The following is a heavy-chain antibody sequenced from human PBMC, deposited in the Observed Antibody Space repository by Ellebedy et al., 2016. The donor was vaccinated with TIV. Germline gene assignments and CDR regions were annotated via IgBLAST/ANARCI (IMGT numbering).Heavy chain of an antibody. J-gene: IGHJ3*02. D-gene: IGHD3-22*01. V-gene: IGHV3-9*01. Sequence: GGSLRLSXAASGFTFDDYAMHWVRQAPGKGLEWVSGISWNSGSIGYADSVKGRFTISRDNAKNSLYLQMNSLRAEDTALYYCAYVVGSSGYGRQDAFDIWGQGTMVTVSS. CDR2: ISWNSGSI. CDR3: AYVVGSSGYGRQDAFDI. CDR1: GFTFDDYA.